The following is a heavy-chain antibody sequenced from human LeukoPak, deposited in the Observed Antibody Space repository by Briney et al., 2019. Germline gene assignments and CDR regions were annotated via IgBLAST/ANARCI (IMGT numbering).Heavy chain of an antibody. V-gene: IGHV3-23*01. CDR3: ANHCSGGSCYNADY. J-gene: IGHJ4*02. Sequence: GGSLRLSCAASGFSLRAYDLIWVRQAPGKGLDWVSIINGGGDIMMYEDSVKGRFTISRDNSKNTFYLQMNSLRAEDTAVYYCANHCSGGSCYNADYWGQGTLVTVSS. CDR1: GFSLRAYD. CDR2: INGGGDIM. D-gene: IGHD2-15*01.